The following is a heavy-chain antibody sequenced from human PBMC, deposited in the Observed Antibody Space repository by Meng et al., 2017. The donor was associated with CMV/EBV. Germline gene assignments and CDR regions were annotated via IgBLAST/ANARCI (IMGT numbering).Heavy chain of an antibody. D-gene: IGHD2-2*01. V-gene: IGHV4-38-2*02. Sequence: SETLSLTCTVSGYSISSGYYWGCIRQPPGKGLEWIGSIIHSGSTYYNPSLKSRVTISVDTSKNQFSLKLSSVTAADTAVYYCARDGINIVVVPAAMISYYFDYWGQGTLVTVSS. J-gene: IGHJ4*02. CDR1: GYSISSGYY. CDR3: ARDGINIVVVPAAMISYYFDY. CDR2: IIHSGST.